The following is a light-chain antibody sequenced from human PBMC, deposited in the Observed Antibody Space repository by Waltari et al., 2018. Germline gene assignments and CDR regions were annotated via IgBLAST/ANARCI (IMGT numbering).Light chain of an antibody. J-gene: IGLJ2*01. CDR1: SRSACTSNF. CDR2: EAS. CDR3: CSYTTSDTVV. Sequence: QSALTQPASVSGSPGPSITIPCTGTSRSACTSNFVTWYQQHTGRAPKLMMYEASKRPSVVSNRFSGSKSGNTASLTISVLQAEDEADYYCCSYTTSDTVVFGGGTKLTVL. V-gene: IGLV2-23*02.